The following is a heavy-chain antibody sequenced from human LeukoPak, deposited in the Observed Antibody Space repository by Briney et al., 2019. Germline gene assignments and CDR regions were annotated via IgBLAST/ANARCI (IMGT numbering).Heavy chain of an antibody. CDR2: ISGSGGST. Sequence: GGSLRLSCAASGFTFSSYAMSWVRQAPGKGLEWVSAISGSGGSTYYADSVKGRFTISRDNSKNTLYLQMNSLRAENTAVYYCELVVGATVPAYYYYMDVWGKGTTVTVSS. D-gene: IGHD1-26*01. CDR1: GFTFSSYA. CDR3: ELVVGATVPAYYYYMDV. J-gene: IGHJ6*03. V-gene: IGHV3-23*01.